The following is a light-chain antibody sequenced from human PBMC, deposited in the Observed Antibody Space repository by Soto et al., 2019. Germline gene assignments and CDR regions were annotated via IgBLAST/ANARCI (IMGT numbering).Light chain of an antibody. CDR2: EVS. V-gene: IGLV2-14*01. J-gene: IGLJ1*01. CDR1: SSDVGNYKY. CDR3: FSYTSSGTYV. Sequence: QSVLTQPASVSGSPGQSITISCTGTSSDVGNYKYVSWYQQHPGKAPKPMIHEVSNRPSGVSNRFSGSKSGNTASLTISGLQAEDETDYYCFSYTSSGTYVFGTGTKVT.